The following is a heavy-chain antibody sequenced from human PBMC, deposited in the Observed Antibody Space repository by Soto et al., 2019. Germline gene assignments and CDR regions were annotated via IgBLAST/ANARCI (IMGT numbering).Heavy chain of an antibody. CDR3: ARDRGDGGENY. CDR2: IIPILGIA. D-gene: IGHD2-21*02. V-gene: IGHV1-69*08. J-gene: IGHJ4*02. Sequence: QVQLVQSGAEVKKPGSSVKVSCKASGGTFSSYTISWVRQAPGQGLEWMGRIIPILGIANYAQKFQGRVTVTADKSTSTAYMELSSLRSEDTAVYYCARDRGDGGENYWGRGTLVTVSS. CDR1: GGTFSSYT.